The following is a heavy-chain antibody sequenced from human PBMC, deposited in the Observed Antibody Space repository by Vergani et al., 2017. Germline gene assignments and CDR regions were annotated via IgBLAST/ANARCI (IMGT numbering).Heavy chain of an antibody. D-gene: IGHD2-15*01. Sequence: QVQLQQWGAGLLKPSESLSLTCAVYGGSFSGYYWSWIRQPPGKGLEWIGEINHSGSTNYNPSLKSRVTISVAPSKNQFSLKLGSVTAADTAVYYCARCPSVCSGCSCYVTGALDIGPRDNGHRLF. CDR1: GGSFSGYY. V-gene: IGHV4-34*01. CDR2: INHSGST. J-gene: IGHJ3*02. CDR3: ARCPSVCSGCSCYVTGALDI.